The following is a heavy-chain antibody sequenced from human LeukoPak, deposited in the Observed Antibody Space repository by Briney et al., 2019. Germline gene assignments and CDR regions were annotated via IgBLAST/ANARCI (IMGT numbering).Heavy chain of an antibody. CDR3: AKGLQVAEPPDY. CDR1: GFXFSNYV. J-gene: IGHJ4*02. Sequence: GGSLRLSCAASGFXFSNYVMYCVRQAPRKGREWLAGISYDGNNKYYADSVKGRFTISRDNSKNTLYLQMSSLRGEDTAVYYCAKGLQVAEPPDYWGQGILVTVSS. V-gene: IGHV3-30*18. CDR2: ISYDGNNK. D-gene: IGHD2-15*01.